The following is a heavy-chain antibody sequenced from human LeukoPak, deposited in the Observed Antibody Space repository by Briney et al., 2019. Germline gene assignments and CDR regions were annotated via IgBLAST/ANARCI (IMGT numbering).Heavy chain of an antibody. D-gene: IGHD6-19*01. V-gene: IGHV3-7*01. Sequence: GGSQRLSCAASGFTFSNYWMSWVRQAPGKGLEWVANIKQDGSEKHYVDSVKGRFTISRDNAKNSLYLQMNSPRAEDTAVYYCARDPEEWLVPIDYWGQGTLVTVSS. CDR1: GFTFSNYW. CDR3: ARDPEEWLVPIDY. CDR2: IKQDGSEK. J-gene: IGHJ4*02.